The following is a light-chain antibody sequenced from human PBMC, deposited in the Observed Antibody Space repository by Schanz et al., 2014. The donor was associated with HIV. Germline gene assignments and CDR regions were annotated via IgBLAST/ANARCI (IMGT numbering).Light chain of an antibody. CDR2: DSS. CDR1: QSVSSN. J-gene: IGKJ4*01. V-gene: IGKV3-15*01. Sequence: VMTQSPATLSVSPGERATLSCRASQSVSSNLAWYQQKPGQAPTLLIYDSSARATGLSARFSGGGSGTDFTLTISSLQPEDSAVYFCQQYSNWPLTFGGGTKVELK. CDR3: QQYSNWPLT.